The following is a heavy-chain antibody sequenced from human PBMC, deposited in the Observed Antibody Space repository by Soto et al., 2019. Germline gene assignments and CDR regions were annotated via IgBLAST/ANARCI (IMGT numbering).Heavy chain of an antibody. CDR1: GFTVSNYA. J-gene: IGHJ5*02. D-gene: IGHD6-19*01. CDR3: AKDPLWYDSDWYPPPGFDP. V-gene: IGHV3-23*01. CDR2: ITAYGDST. Sequence: EVQLLESGGGFVQPGGSLRLSCAASGFTVSNYAMSWVRQAPGKGLEWVSAITAYGDSTHYADSVKGRFTISRDSPKNTLYLQMDSLRAEDTAVYYCAKDPLWYDSDWYPPPGFDPWSQGTLVTVSS.